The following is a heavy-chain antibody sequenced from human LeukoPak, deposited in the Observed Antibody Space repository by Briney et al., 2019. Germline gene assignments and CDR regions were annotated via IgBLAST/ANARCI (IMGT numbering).Heavy chain of an antibody. Sequence: SETLSLTCAVYGGSFSGYYWNWIRQPPGKGLEWIGEINHSGSTNYNPSLKSRVTISVDTSKNQFSLKLSSVTAADTAVYYCARGVRSFGVAAAGTDYWGQGTLVTVSS. CDR2: INHSGST. D-gene: IGHD6-13*01. CDR1: GGSFSGYY. J-gene: IGHJ4*02. CDR3: ARGVRSFGVAAAGTDY. V-gene: IGHV4-34*01.